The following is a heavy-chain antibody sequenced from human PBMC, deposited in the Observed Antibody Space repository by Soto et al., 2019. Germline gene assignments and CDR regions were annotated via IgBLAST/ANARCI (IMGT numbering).Heavy chain of an antibody. V-gene: IGHV3-23*01. CDR2: ISGSGGST. J-gene: IGHJ4*02. Sequence: GGSLRLSCAASGFTFSSYAMSWVRQAPGKGLEWVSAISGSGGSTYYADSVKGRFTISRDNSKNTLYLQMNSLRAEDTAVYYCAKPRSDYYDSSGYNYWGQGTLVTVSS. CDR1: GFTFSSYA. D-gene: IGHD3-22*01. CDR3: AKPRSDYYDSSGYNY.